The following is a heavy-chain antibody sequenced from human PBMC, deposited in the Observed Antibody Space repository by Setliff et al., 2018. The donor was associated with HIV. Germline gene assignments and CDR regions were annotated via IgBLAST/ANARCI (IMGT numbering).Heavy chain of an antibody. V-gene: IGHV4-34*01. CDR1: GGSFIGYH. CDR3: ARVGRDRLVASGLYFDL. J-gene: IGHJ2*01. D-gene: IGHD6-19*01. CDR2: ISHSGTT. Sequence: PSETLSLTCCVSGGSFIGYHWSWVRQSPTKGLQWIGEISHSGTTKYNPSLKSLFAMSADTSKSEFSLKMTSVTAADTAVYYCARVGRDRLVASGLYFDLWGRGTLVTVSS.